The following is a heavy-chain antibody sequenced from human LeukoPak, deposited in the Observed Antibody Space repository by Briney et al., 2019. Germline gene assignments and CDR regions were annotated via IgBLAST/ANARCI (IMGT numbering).Heavy chain of an antibody. CDR2: IYYSGST. V-gene: IGHV4-59*12. Sequence: PSETLSLTCTVSGGSISSYYWSWIRQPPGKGPEWIGYIYYSGSTNYNPSLKSRVTISVDTSKNQFSLKLSSVTAADTAVYYCARGNIIMLTGDAFDIWGQGTMVIVSS. CDR1: GGSISSYY. CDR3: ARGNIIMLTGDAFDI. D-gene: IGHD3-16*01. J-gene: IGHJ3*02.